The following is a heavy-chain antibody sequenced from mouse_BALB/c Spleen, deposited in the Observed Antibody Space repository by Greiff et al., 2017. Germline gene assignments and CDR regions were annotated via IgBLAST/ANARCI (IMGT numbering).Heavy chain of an antibody. Sequence: VQLQQSGAELVRSGASVKLSCTASGFNIKDYYMHWVKQRPEQGLEWIGWIDPENGDTEYAPKFQGKATMTADTSSNTAYLQLSSLTSEDTAVYYCSAWGGNYYSDYWGQGTSVTVSS. J-gene: IGHJ4*01. CDR3: SAWGGNYYSDY. V-gene: IGHV14-4*02. CDR2: IDPENGDT. CDR1: GFNIKDYY. D-gene: IGHD2-1*01.